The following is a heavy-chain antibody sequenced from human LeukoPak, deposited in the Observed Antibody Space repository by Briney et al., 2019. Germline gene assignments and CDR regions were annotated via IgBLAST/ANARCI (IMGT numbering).Heavy chain of an antibody. Sequence: ASVKVSCKASGYTFTSYGISWVRQATGQGLEWMGWISAYNGNTNYAQKLQGRVTMTTDTSTGTAYMELRSLRSDDTAVYYCARDQGSAYCGGDCPLFDYWGQGTLVTVSS. CDR1: GYTFTSYG. CDR3: ARDQGSAYCGGDCPLFDY. V-gene: IGHV1-18*01. J-gene: IGHJ4*02. D-gene: IGHD2-21*02. CDR2: ISAYNGNT.